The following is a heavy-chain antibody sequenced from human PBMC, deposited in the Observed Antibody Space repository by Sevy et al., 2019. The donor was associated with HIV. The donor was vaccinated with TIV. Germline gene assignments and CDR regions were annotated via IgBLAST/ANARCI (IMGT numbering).Heavy chain of an antibody. CDR2: INTDGKMT. CDR1: GLTLTNYW. D-gene: IGHD1-26*01. CDR3: ARGSRGTLGY. Sequence: GGSLRISCAASGLTLTNYWMHWVRQAPGKGLVWVSHINTDGKMTRYADFVKGRFTISRDNAKNTLYLQMNSLRDEDTAVYYCARGSRGTLGYRGQGTLITVSS. J-gene: IGHJ4*02. V-gene: IGHV3-74*01.